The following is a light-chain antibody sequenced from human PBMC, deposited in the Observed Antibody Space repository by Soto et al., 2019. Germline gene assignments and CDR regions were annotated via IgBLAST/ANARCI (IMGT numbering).Light chain of an antibody. Sequence: EIVLTQSPGTLSLSPGERATLSCRASQSISSSFLAWYQQKPGQAPKVLIYGASSRATGIPDRFSGSGSGTDFTLTISRLEPEDFAVYCCHQYDSSPWTFGQGTRVEIK. CDR3: HQYDSSPWT. V-gene: IGKV3-20*01. J-gene: IGKJ1*01. CDR2: GAS. CDR1: QSISSSF.